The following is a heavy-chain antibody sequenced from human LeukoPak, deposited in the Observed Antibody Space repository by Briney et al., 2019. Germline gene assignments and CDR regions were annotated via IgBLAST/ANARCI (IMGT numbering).Heavy chain of an antibody. Sequence: SQTLSLTCDISGDSVSSNSAAWNWIRQSLSRGLEWLGRTYYRSKWYNDYAVSLKSRMTINADTSKNQSSLQLNSVTPEDTAVYYCAKGRWALFDCWGQGTLVVVSS. J-gene: IGHJ4*02. V-gene: IGHV6-1*01. CDR2: TYYRSKWYN. D-gene: IGHD3-10*01. CDR1: GDSVSSNSAA. CDR3: AKGRWALFDC.